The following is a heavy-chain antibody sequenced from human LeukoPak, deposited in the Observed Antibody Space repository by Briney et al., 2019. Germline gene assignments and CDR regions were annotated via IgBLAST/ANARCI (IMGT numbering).Heavy chain of an antibody. J-gene: IGHJ4*02. Sequence: SETLSLTCAVYGGSFSGYYWSWIRQPPGKGLEWIGEINHSGSTNYNPSLKSRVTISVDTSKNQFSLKLSSVTAADTAVYYCARGYDGSGWFSITPGPDYWGQGTLVTVSS. CDR2: INHSGST. CDR3: ARGYDGSGWFSITPGPDY. V-gene: IGHV4-34*01. D-gene: IGHD6-19*01. CDR1: GGSFSGYY.